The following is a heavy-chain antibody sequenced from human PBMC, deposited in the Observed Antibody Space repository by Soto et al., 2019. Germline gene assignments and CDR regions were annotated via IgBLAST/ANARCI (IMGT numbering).Heavy chain of an antibody. V-gene: IGHV4-34*01. Sequence: PSETLSLTCAVYGGSFSGYYWSWIRQPPGKGLEWIGEINHSGSTNYNPSLKSRVTISVDTSKNQFSLKLSSVTAADTAVYYCARHWSGYSYGSEIDYWGQGTLVTVSS. CDR2: INHSGST. CDR3: ARHWSGYSYGSEIDY. D-gene: IGHD5-18*01. CDR1: GGSFSGYY. J-gene: IGHJ4*02.